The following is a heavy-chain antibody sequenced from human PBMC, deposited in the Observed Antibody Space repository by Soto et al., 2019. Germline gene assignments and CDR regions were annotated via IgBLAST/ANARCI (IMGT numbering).Heavy chain of an antibody. CDR3: AKAADFYGAGTYYNYFDY. V-gene: IGHV1-69*06. D-gene: IGHD3-10*01. Sequence: QVQLVQSGAEVKKPGSSVKVSCKASGGTFSSFAIIWVRQAPGQGLDWMGGVIPIFGTPKYAQRFQGRVTITADKSTSTADMELSSLRSEDTAVYYCAKAADFYGAGTYYNYFDYWGQGTLVTVSS. CDR2: VIPIFGTP. CDR1: GGTFSSFA. J-gene: IGHJ4*02.